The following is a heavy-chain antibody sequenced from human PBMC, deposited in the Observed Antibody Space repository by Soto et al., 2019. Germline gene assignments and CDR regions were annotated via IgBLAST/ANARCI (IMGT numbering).Heavy chain of an antibody. CDR2: IWYDGSNK. V-gene: IGHV3-33*01. Sequence: GGSLRLSCAASGFTFSSYGMHWVRQAPGKGLEWVAVIWYDGSNKYYADSVKGRFTISRDNSKNTLYLQMNSLRAEDTAVYYCARDSDCGGDCRQGGLIDYWGQGTLVTVSS. CDR3: ARDSDCGGDCRQGGLIDY. J-gene: IGHJ4*02. D-gene: IGHD2-21*02. CDR1: GFTFSSYG.